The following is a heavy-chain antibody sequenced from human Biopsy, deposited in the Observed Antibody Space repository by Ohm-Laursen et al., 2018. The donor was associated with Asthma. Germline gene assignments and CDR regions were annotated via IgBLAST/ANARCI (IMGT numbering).Heavy chain of an antibody. Sequence: SLRLSCSASGFVFSQCGMHWVRQGPGKGLEWVALVSSDGHNRYYEDSVKGRFTISRDNSRNRLYLQINRLTVEDSAVYFCARQSGQDYGDSSGFDIWGQGTKVAVSS. CDR1: GFVFSQCG. CDR3: ARQSGQDYGDSSGFDI. V-gene: IGHV3-30*03. CDR2: VSSDGHNR. J-gene: IGHJ3*02. D-gene: IGHD3-22*01.